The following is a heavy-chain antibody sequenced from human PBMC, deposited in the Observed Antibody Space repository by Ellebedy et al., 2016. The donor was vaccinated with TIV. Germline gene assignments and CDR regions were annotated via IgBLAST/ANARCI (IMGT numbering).Heavy chain of an antibody. CDR1: GGTFNNDI. Sequence: AASVKVSCKASGGTFNNDIINWVRQAPGHVLEWMGWINTANDNIKYAQKFQGRVTMTRDTSATTAYMEVTSLRSEDTAVYYCATNPGIEVSGHWSPALWGRGTLVTVSA. D-gene: IGHD6-19*01. CDR3: ATNPGIEVSGHWSPAL. J-gene: IGHJ2*01. V-gene: IGHV1-3*04. CDR2: INTANDNI.